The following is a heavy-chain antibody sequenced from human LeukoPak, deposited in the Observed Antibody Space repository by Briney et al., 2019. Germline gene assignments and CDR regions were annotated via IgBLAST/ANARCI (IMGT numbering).Heavy chain of an antibody. D-gene: IGHD2-2*01. CDR3: SRWGYCSSTSGGYYYYGMDV. Sequence: QPGGSLRLSCAASGFTFSSYAMHWVRQAPGKGLEWVAVISYDGSNKYYADSVKGRFTISRDNSKNTLYLQMNSLRAEDTAVYYCSRWGYCSSTSGGYYYYGMDVWGQGTTVTVSS. V-gene: IGHV3-30-3*01. CDR2: ISYDGSNK. CDR1: GFTFSSYA. J-gene: IGHJ6*02.